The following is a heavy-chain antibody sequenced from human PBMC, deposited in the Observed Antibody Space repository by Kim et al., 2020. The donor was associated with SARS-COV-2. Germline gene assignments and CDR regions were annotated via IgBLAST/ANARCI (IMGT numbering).Heavy chain of an antibody. J-gene: IGHJ4*02. CDR2: T. D-gene: IGHD6-6*01. V-gene: IGHV4-31*02. CDR3: ARGGQLSHFDY. Sequence: TYSNPSLKSRVTISVDPSKNQLSLKRSSVTAADTAVYYCARGGQLSHFDYWGQGTLVTVSS.